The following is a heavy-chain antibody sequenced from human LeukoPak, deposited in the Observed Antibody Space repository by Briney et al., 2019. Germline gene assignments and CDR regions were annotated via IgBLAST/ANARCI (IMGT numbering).Heavy chain of an antibody. D-gene: IGHD6-6*01. J-gene: IGHJ6*03. CDR1: GYSISSGYY. V-gene: IGHV4-38-2*02. CDR2: IYHSGST. CDR3: AGRISNIAARSRYYYYYMDV. Sequence: SETLSLTCTVSGYSISSGYYWGWIRQPPGKGLEWIGSIYHSGSTYYNPSLKSRVTISVDTSKNQFSLKLSSVTAADTAVYYCAGRISNIAARSRYYYYYMDVWGKGTTVTVSS.